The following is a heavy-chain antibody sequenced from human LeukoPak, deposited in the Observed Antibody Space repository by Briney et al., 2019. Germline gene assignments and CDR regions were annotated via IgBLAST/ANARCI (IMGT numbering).Heavy chain of an antibody. J-gene: IGHJ4*02. D-gene: IGHD4-23*01. V-gene: IGHV3-23*01. CDR1: GFTFSSYA. CDR2: ISGSGGST. CDR3: AKLGNSNPLRLPFDY. Sequence: GGSLRHSCAASGFTFSSYAMSWVRQAPGKGLEWVSAISGSGGSTYYADSVKGRFTISRDNSKTTLYLQMNSLRAEDTAVYYCAKLGNSNPLRLPFDYWGQGTLVTVSS.